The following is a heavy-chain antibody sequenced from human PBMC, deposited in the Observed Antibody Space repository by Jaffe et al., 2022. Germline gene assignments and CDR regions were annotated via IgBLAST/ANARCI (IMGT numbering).Heavy chain of an antibody. J-gene: IGHJ4*02. Sequence: QLQLQESGPGLVKPSETLSLTCTVSGGSISSSSYYWGWIRQPPGKGLEWIGSIYYSGSTYYNPSLKSRVTISVDTSKNQFSLKLSSVTAADTAVYYCARHDYGDYGYFDYWGQGTLVTVSS. D-gene: IGHD4-17*01. CDR3: ARHDYGDYGYFDY. CDR1: GGSISSSSYY. V-gene: IGHV4-39*01. CDR2: IYYSGST.